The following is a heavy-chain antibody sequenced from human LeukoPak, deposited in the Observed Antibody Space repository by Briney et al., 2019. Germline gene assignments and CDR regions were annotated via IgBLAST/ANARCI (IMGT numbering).Heavy chain of an antibody. CDR1: GFTFSSYA. J-gene: IGHJ4*02. CDR3: ARDAGPRDSDTAMGNFDY. Sequence: PGGSLRLSCAASGFTFSSYAMHWVRQAPGKGLEWVAVISYDGSNKYYADSVKGRFTISRDNSKNTLYLQMNSLRAEDTAVYYCARDAGPRDSDTAMGNFDYWGQGTLVTVSS. V-gene: IGHV3-30-3*01. D-gene: IGHD5-18*01. CDR2: ISYDGSNK.